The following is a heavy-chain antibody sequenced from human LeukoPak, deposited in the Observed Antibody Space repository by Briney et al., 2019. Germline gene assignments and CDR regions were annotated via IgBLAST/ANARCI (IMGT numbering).Heavy chain of an antibody. CDR1: GGSISSYY. CDR3: ARLRINGNRDY. V-gene: IGHV4-59*08. CDR2: IYYSGST. Sequence: SETLSLTCTVSGGSISSYYWSWIRQPPGKGPEWIGHIYYSGSTNYNPSLNSRVTISVDTSRNQFSLKLSSVTAADTAVYFCARLRINGNRDYWGQGTLVTVSS. J-gene: IGHJ4*02. D-gene: IGHD1-14*01.